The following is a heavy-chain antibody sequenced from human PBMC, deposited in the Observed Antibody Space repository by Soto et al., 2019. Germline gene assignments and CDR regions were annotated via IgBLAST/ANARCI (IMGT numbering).Heavy chain of an antibody. Sequence: SVKVSCKASGGTFSSYAISWVRQAPVQGLEWMGGIIPIFGTANYAQKFQGRVTITADESTSTAYMELSSLRSEDTAVYYCARTLSVAAAGSYYYYGMDVWGQGTTVTVSS. CDR2: IIPIFGTA. CDR1: GGTFSSYA. V-gene: IGHV1-69*13. D-gene: IGHD6-13*01. J-gene: IGHJ6*02. CDR3: ARTLSVAAAGSYYYYGMDV.